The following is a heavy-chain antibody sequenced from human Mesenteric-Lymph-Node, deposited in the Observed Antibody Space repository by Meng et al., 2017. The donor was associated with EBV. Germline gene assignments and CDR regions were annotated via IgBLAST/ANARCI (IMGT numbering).Heavy chain of an antibody. J-gene: IGHJ4*02. CDR1: GGSVSNGAYY. V-gene: IGHV4-61*08. CDR2: VYYTGST. Sequence: QVQLQESGPGLVKPSETLSLTCTVSGGSVSNGAYYWSWIRQPPGKGLEWIGYVYYTGSTSYNPSLKSRVTISVDTSKNQFSLKLSSVTAADTAVYYCARDTHYFGSGVDYWGQGTLVTVSS. CDR3: ARDTHYFGSGVDY. D-gene: IGHD3-10*01.